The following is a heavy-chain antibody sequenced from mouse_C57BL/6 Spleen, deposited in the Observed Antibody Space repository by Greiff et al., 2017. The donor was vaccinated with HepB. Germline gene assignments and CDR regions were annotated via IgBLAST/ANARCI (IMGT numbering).Heavy chain of an antibody. V-gene: IGHV1-80*01. CDR2: IYPGDGDT. CDR1: GYAFSSYW. J-gene: IGHJ2*01. Sequence: QVQLQQSGAELVKPGASVKISCKASGYAFSSYWMNWVKQRPGKGLEWIGQIYPGDGDTNYNGKFKGKATLTADKSSSTAYMQLSSLTSEDSAVYFCARGDYGSSYDWYFDYWGQGTTLTVSS. D-gene: IGHD1-1*01. CDR3: ARGDYGSSYDWYFDY.